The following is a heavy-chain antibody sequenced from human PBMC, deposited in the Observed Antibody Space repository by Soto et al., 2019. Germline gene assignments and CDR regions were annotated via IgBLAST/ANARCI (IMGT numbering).Heavy chain of an antibody. Sequence: ETLSLTCIVSGESISSSSYYWGWIRQPPGKGLEWIGSIYYSGRTYYNPSFKSRVTISIDTSKNQFSLKLSSVTATDTAVYYCARQRTTVVTQAYFDHWGQGALVTVSS. CDR3: ARQRTTVVTQAYFDH. CDR1: GESISSSSYY. V-gene: IGHV4-39*01. CDR2: IYYSGRT. J-gene: IGHJ4*02. D-gene: IGHD2-21*02.